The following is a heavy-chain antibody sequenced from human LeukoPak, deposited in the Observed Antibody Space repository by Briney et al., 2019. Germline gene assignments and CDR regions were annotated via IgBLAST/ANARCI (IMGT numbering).Heavy chain of an antibody. CDR1: GGSISSYYW. CDR2: IDWDDDK. J-gene: IGHJ4*02. Sequence: IPSETLSLTCTVSGGSISSYYWSWIRQPPGKALEWLARIDWDDDKYYSTSLKTRLTISKDTSKNQVVLTMTNMDPVDTATYYCARSYGSGRIDYWGQGTLVTVSS. D-gene: IGHD3-10*01. CDR3: ARSYGSGRIDY. V-gene: IGHV2-70*11.